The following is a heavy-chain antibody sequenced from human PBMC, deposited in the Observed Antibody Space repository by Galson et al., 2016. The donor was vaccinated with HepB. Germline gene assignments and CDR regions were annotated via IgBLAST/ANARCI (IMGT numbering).Heavy chain of an antibody. D-gene: IGHD3-16*01. Sequence: SETLSLTCTVSGGSVTSSSYYWGWIRQPPGKGLEWIGNIYYNGNTYYNPSLKSRVTISVDTSENQFSLRLTSVTAADRAVYFCARVALGRYGPQGLFEIWGQGTLVTVSS. J-gene: IGHJ3*02. CDR1: GGSVTSSSYY. CDR3: ARVALGRYGPQGLFEI. CDR2: IYYNGNT. V-gene: IGHV4-39*07.